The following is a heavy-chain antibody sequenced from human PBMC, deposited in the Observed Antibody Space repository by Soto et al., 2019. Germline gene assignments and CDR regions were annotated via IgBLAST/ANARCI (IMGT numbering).Heavy chain of an antibody. J-gene: IGHJ6*03. CDR2: INHSGST. Sequence: SQTLSHTCAVSGGSFSGYYWSWIRQPPGKGLEWIGEINHSGSTNYNPSLKSRVTISVDTSKNQFSLKLSSVTAADTAVYYCARGRRVVVAATYNYYYYMDVWGKGTTVT. D-gene: IGHD2-15*01. CDR3: ARGRRVVVAATYNYYYYMDV. CDR1: GGSFSGYY. V-gene: IGHV4-34*01.